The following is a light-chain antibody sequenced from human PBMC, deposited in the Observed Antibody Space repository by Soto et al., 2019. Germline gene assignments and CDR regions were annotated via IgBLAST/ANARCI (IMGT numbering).Light chain of an antibody. CDR3: QQYSSFSRT. Sequence: DKELPPSTSSLSPSAGDRVTITCRASQTISTWLAWYQQKPGKAPELLIYDASTLESGVPSRFSGSGSGTEFSLTISSLQPDDFATFYCQQYSSFSRTFGQGTKVDIK. V-gene: IGKV1-5*01. J-gene: IGKJ1*01. CDR2: DAS. CDR1: QTISTW.